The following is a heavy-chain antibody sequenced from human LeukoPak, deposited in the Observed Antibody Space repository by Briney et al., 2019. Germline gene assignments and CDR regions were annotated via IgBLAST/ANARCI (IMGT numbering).Heavy chain of an antibody. Sequence: ASVKVSCKASGYTFTSYGISWVRQAPGQGLEWMGWISAYNGNTNYAQKLQGRVTMTTDTSTSTAYMELRSLRSDDTAVYYCARVPEDIVVVPAALPDYWGQGTPVTVSS. D-gene: IGHD2-2*01. CDR1: GYTFTSYG. J-gene: IGHJ4*02. CDR2: ISAYNGNT. V-gene: IGHV1-18*01. CDR3: ARVPEDIVVVPAALPDY.